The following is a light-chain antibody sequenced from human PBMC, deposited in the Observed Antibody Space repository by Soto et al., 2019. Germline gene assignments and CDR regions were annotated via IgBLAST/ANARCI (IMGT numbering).Light chain of an antibody. V-gene: IGLV2-23*01. Sequence: QSVLTQPASVSGSPGQSITISCTGTISDVGSFNLVSWYQQHPGKVPKLIIYEGSKRPSGVSNRFSGSKSGNTASLTISGLQAEDEADYYCCSFTGSSSWVFGGGTKLTVL. CDR1: ISDVGSFNL. CDR3: CSFTGSSSWV. CDR2: EGS. J-gene: IGLJ3*02.